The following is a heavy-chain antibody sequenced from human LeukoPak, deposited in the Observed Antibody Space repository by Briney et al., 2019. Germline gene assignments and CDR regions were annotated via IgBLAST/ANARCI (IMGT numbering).Heavy chain of an antibody. CDR1: GGSFSGYY. J-gene: IGHJ4*02. V-gene: IGHV4-34*01. Sequence: SETLSLTCAVYGGSFSGYYWSWIRQPPGKGLERIGEINHSGSTNYNPSLKSRVTISVDTSKNQFSLKLSSVTAADTAVYYCARNTWQWLVRFYFDYWGQGTLVTVSS. CDR3: ARNTWQWLVRFYFDY. D-gene: IGHD6-19*01. CDR2: INHSGST.